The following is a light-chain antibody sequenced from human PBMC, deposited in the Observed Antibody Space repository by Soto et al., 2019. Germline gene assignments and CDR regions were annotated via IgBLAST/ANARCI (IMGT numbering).Light chain of an antibody. CDR2: DNT. V-gene: IGLV1-51*01. CDR3: ETWDLSLDIDV. Sequence: QSVLTQPPSVSAAPGQKVTISCSGSSSNIGNNYVSWYQQLPGAAPKLLIYDNTYRPSGIPDRFSASKSGASATLTITGLQAGDEADYYCETWDLSLDIDVFGGGTQLTVL. J-gene: IGLJ7*01. CDR1: SSNIGNNY.